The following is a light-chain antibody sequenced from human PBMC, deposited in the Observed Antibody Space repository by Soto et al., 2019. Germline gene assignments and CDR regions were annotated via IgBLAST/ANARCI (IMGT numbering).Light chain of an antibody. CDR3: QQYDTSPRT. Sequence: EVMLTQSPGTLSLSPGERATLSCRASQSVSSNYLAWYQQKSGQAPRLLIYGASNRATGIPDRFSGSGSGTDFPLTIRILEPEDFAVYYCQQYDTSPRTFGQGTKVEFK. CDR1: QSVSSNY. CDR2: GAS. V-gene: IGKV3-20*01. J-gene: IGKJ1*01.